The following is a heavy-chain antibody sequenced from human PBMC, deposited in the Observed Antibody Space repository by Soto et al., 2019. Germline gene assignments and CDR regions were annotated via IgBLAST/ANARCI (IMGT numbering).Heavy chain of an antibody. J-gene: IGHJ6*02. CDR2: IIPIFGTA. CDR1: GGTFSSYA. CDR3: ATSYCSSTSCYTGSYYGMDV. V-gene: IGHV1-69*06. Sequence: ASVKVSCKASGGTFSSYAISWVRQAPGQGLEWMGGIIPIFGTANYAQKFQGRVTITADKSTSTAYMELSSLRSEDTAVYYCATSYCSSTSCYTGSYYGMDVWGQGTTVTSP. D-gene: IGHD2-2*02.